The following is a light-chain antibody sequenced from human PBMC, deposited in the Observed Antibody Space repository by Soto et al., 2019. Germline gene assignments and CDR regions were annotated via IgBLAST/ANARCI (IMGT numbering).Light chain of an antibody. V-gene: IGKV1-5*03. J-gene: IGKJ1*01. Sequence: DLQMTQSPSTLSASVGDRVTITCRASQSISSWLAWYQQKPGKAPKLLISKASSLESGVPSRFSGSGSGTEFTLTISSLQPDDFATYYCQQHKTYSRTFGQGTKVEIK. CDR3: QQHKTYSRT. CDR2: KAS. CDR1: QSISSW.